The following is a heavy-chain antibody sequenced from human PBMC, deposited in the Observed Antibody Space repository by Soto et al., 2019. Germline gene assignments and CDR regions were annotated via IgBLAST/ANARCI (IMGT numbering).Heavy chain of an antibody. CDR3: AGARDGYNMFEY. Sequence: GGSLKLSCAASGFTFRSYSMNWVRQAPGKGLEWVSYISSSSSSTIYYADSVKGRFSISRDNARNSLYLQMNSLRDEDTAVYYCAGARDGYNMFEYWGQGTLVTVSS. D-gene: IGHD5-12*01. V-gene: IGHV3-48*02. CDR2: ISSSSSSTI. J-gene: IGHJ4*02. CDR1: GFTFRSYS.